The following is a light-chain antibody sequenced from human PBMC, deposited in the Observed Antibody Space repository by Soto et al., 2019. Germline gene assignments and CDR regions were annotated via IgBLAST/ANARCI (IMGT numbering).Light chain of an antibody. CDR3: SSYTSSSTLVV. J-gene: IGLJ2*01. Sequence: LTQPASVSGSPGQSITISCTGTSSDVGGYNYVSWYQQHPGKAPKLMIYEVSNRPSGVSNRFSGSKSGNTASLTISGLQAEDEADYYCSSYTSSSTLVVFGGGTQLTVL. CDR1: SSDVGGYNY. CDR2: EVS. V-gene: IGLV2-14*01.